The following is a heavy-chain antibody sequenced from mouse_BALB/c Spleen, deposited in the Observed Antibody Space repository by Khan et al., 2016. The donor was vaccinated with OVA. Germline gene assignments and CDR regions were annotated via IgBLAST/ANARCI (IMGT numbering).Heavy chain of an antibody. CDR3: ARENYSGRTCYAMDY. Sequence: DLVKPGASVKLSCKASGYTFTSYWINWIKQRPGQGLEWIGRLAPGSGSTHYNEIFKGKATLTVDTSSSTAYSQLSSLSYEGSAVYFCARENYSGRTCYAMDYWGQATSVTVSS. CDR2: LAPGSGST. J-gene: IGHJ4*01. CDR1: GYTFTSYW. D-gene: IGHD1-1*01. V-gene: IGHV1S41*01.